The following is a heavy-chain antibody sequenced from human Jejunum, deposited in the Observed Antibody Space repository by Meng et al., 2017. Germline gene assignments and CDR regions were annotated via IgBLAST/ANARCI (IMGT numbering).Heavy chain of an antibody. J-gene: IGHJ4*02. D-gene: IGHD4-11*01. Sequence: DVQVVESGGGLVQPWGSLRLSCADSGFTFSSYWMHWVRQAPGKGLEWVSQINVDAGTITYADSVKGRFTISRDNAKNTLYLQMNSLRVEDTAVYFCARVQKGYCDYSGQGTLVTVSS. CDR3: ARVQKGYCDY. CDR2: INVDAGTI. CDR1: GFTFSSYW. V-gene: IGHV3-74*01.